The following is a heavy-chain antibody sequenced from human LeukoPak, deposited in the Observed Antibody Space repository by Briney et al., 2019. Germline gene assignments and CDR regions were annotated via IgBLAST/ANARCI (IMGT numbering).Heavy chain of an antibody. CDR3: ARHKDFWSGLNWFDP. D-gene: IGHD3-3*01. J-gene: IGHJ5*02. CDR1: GGSISSYY. CDR2: IYYSGST. V-gene: IGHV4-59*08. Sequence: SETLSLTCTVSGGSISSYYWSWIRQPPGKGLEWIGYIYYSGSTNYNPSLMSRVTISVDTSKNQFSLRLSSVTAADTAVHYCARHKDFWSGLNWFDPWGQGTLVTVSS.